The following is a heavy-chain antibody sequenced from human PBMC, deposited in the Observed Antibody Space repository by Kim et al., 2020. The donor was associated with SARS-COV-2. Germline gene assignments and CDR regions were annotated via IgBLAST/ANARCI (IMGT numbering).Heavy chain of an antibody. CDR2: IKGKTDGGTI. V-gene: IGHV3-15*01. CDR1: GFIFSKVW. D-gene: IGHD4-17*01. CDR3: ATLHGDYRGMDV. Sequence: GGSLRLSCAASGFIFSKVWMSWVRQAPGKWLEWIGRIKGKTDGGTIDYAAPVKGRFILSRDDSKNTLHLQMNSLRTEDTAMYYCATLHGDYRGMDVWGQGTTVTVSS. J-gene: IGHJ6*02.